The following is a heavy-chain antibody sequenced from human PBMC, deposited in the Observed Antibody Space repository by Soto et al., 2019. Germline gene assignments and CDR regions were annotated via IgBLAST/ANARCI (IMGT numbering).Heavy chain of an antibody. CDR1: GGSISSGGYS. CDR2: IYHSGST. V-gene: IGHV4-30-2*01. CDR3: VKKTDGYNPFDY. Sequence: SETLSLTCAVSGGSISSGGYSWSWIRQPPGKGLEWIGYIYHSGSTYYNPSLKSRVTISVDRSKNQFSLKLSSVTAADTAVYYCVKKTDGYNPFDYWGQGTLVTVSS. J-gene: IGHJ4*02. D-gene: IGHD5-12*01.